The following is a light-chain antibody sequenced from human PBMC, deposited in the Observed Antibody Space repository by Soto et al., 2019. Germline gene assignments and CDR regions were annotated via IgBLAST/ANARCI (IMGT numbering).Light chain of an antibody. J-gene: IGLJ2*01. CDR3: GTWDSSLSVV. CDR2: ENN. Sequence: QSVLTQPPSVSAAPGQKVTISCSGGSSNIGNNYVSWYQQLPGTAPKLLIYENNKRPAGIPDRFSGSKSGTSATLGITGLQAGDEADYYCGTWDSSLSVVFGGGTKVTVL. CDR1: SSNIGNNY. V-gene: IGLV1-51*02.